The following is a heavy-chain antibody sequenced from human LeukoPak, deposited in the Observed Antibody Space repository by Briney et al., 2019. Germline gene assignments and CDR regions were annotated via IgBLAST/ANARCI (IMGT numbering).Heavy chain of an antibody. CDR3: AKDLGPIVLMVYVDRHDAFDI. CDR1: GFTFSSYA. CDR2: ISGSGGST. D-gene: IGHD2-8*01. V-gene: IGHV3-23*01. Sequence: QSGGSLRLSCAASGFTFSSYAMSWVRQAPGKGLEWVSAISGSGGSTYYADSVKGRFTISRDNSKNTLYLQMNSLRAEDTAVYYCAKDLGPIVLMVYVDRHDAFDIWGQGTMVTVSS. J-gene: IGHJ3*02.